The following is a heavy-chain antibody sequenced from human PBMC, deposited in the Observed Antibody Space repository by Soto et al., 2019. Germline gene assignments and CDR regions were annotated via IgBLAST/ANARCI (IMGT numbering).Heavy chain of an antibody. J-gene: IGHJ5*02. CDR3: ARQCRGVTCHWFVP. CDR1: SFSIRSTIYS. D-gene: IGHD2-15*01. CDR2: IFYSGST. Sequence: SETLSLTCTFSSFSIRSTIYSWDWIRQPPGKGLEWIGSIFYSGSTYYNPSLKSRVTISVDTSKNQFSLTLTSVTAADTAVYSCARQCRGVTCHWFVPWGQGTLVTVSS. V-gene: IGHV4-39*01.